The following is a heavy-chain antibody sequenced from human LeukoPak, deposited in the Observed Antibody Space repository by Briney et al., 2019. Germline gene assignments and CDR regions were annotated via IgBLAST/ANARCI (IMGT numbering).Heavy chain of an antibody. CDR1: GFTFSNYW. CDR2: IYIDESNT. CDR3: ARGLWSTGFDL. J-gene: IGHJ2*01. V-gene: IGHV3-74*01. D-gene: IGHD5-18*01. Sequence: PGGSLRLSCAASGFTFSNYWMNWVRQAPGKGLVWVSRIYIDESNTHYADSVKGRFTISRDNAKNTLYVQMNSLRAEDTAVYYCARGLWSTGFDLWGRGTLVTVSS.